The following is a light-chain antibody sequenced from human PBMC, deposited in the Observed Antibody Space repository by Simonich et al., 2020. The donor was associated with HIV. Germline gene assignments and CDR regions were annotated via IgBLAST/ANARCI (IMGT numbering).Light chain of an antibody. V-gene: IGKV4-1*01. J-gene: IGKJ2*01. CDR3: QQYYTTPYT. CDR2: WAS. Sequence: DIVMTPSPDSLAVSLGERATINCKSSQSFLYSSNNKNYLAWYQQKPGQPPKLIIYWASTRESGVPDRFSGSGSGTDFTLTISSLKAEDVAVYYCQQYYTTPYTFGQGTKLEIK. CDR1: QSFLYSSNNKNY.